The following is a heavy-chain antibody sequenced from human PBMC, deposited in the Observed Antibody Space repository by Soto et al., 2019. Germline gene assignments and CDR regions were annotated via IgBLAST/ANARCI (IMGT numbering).Heavy chain of an antibody. V-gene: IGHV3-21*01. Sequence: PGGSLRLSCAASGFTFSSYSMNWVRQAPGKGLEWVSSISSSSSYIYYADSVKGRFTISRDNAKNSLYLQMNSLRAEDTAVYYCARGGDPTLLYYYYYGMDVWGQGTTVTVS. D-gene: IGHD3-16*01. CDR3: ARGGDPTLLYYYYYGMDV. CDR1: GFTFSSYS. J-gene: IGHJ6*02. CDR2: ISSSSSYI.